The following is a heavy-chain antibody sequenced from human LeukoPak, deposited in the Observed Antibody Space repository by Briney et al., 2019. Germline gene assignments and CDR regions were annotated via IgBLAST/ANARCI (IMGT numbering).Heavy chain of an antibody. Sequence: PSETLSLTCAVSGYSISSNNWWGWIRQPPGKGLEWIGYIYDSGSTNYNPSLKSRVTISVDTSKNQFSLKLSSVTAADTAVYYCARAVVYWNDAAYYFDYWGQGTLVTVSS. J-gene: IGHJ4*02. D-gene: IGHD1-1*01. CDR2: IYDSGST. CDR1: GYSISSNNW. CDR3: ARAVVYWNDAAYYFDY. V-gene: IGHV4-28*03.